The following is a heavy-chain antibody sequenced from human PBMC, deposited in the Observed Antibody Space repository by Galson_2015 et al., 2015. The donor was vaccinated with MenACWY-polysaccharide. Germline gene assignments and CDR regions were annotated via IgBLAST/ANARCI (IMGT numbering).Heavy chain of an antibody. Sequence: ETLSLTCAVSGYSISSGYYWGWMRQPPGKGLEWIGSIYHSGSTYYNPSLKSRVTLSVDTSKNQFSLTLSPGTAADTAVYCSARVEKYSGSYYILHWGQGTLVTVSS. V-gene: IGHV4-38-2*01. J-gene: IGHJ4*02. CDR1: GYSISSGYY. CDR2: IYHSGST. D-gene: IGHD1-26*01. CDR3: ARVEKYSGSYYILH.